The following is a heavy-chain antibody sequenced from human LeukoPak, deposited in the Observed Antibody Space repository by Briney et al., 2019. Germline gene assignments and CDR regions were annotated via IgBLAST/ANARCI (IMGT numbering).Heavy chain of an antibody. CDR2: IYYSGST. J-gene: IGHJ4*02. D-gene: IGHD3-22*01. CDR1: GGSISSYY. CDR3: ARGGYFDSSGYYSY. V-gene: IGHV4-59*12. Sequence: SETLSLTCTVSGGSISSYYWSWIRQSPGKGLEWIGYIYYSGSTNYNPSLKSRVTISVDTSKNQFSLKLSSVTAADTAVYYCARGGYFDSSGYYSYWGQGTLVTVSS.